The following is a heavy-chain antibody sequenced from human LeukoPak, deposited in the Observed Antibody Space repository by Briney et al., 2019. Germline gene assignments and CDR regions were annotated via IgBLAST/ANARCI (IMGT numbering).Heavy chain of an antibody. CDR3: AKVIPSSGWPFDY. D-gene: IGHD6-19*01. CDR1: AFTFMNYP. J-gene: IGHJ4*02. Sequence: GGSLRLSCAASAFTFMNYPMTWVRQAPGKGLEWVSVISGRGDTTYYADSVKGRFTISRDNSKSTSYLQMNSLRAEDTALYYCAKVIPSSGWPFDYWGQGTLVTVSS. V-gene: IGHV3-23*01. CDR2: ISGRGDTT.